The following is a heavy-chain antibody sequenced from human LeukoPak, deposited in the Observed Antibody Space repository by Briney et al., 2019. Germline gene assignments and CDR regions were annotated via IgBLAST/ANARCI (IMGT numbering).Heavy chain of an antibody. CDR1: GFTFSTST. J-gene: IGHJ5*02. Sequence: NPGGSLRLSCAASGFTFSTSTMNWVRQAPGKGLEWVSSISSSNDYIYYADSVKGRFTISRDNAKNSLYLQMNGLRAEDTAMYYCVRILNSAGFQNWFDPWGQGTMVTVSS. CDR3: VRILNSAGFQNWFDP. D-gene: IGHD6-19*01. CDR2: ISSSNDYI. V-gene: IGHV3-21*01.